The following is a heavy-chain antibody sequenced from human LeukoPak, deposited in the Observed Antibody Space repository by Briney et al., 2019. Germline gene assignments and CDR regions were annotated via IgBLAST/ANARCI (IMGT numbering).Heavy chain of an antibody. CDR2: ISYSGTT. CDR1: GYSISSSNW. V-gene: IGHV4-28*03. D-gene: IGHD2-15*01. Sequence: SDTLSLTCAVSGYSISSSNWWGWIRQPPGKGLEWIGYISYSGTTYYSASLKSRVTISVDTSTNQFSLKLVSVTAADTAVYYCAREDSSHFWDYWGQGTLVTVSS. J-gene: IGHJ4*02. CDR3: AREDSSHFWDY.